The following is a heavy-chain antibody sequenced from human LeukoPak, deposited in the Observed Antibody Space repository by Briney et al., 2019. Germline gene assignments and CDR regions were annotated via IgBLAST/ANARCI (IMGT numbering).Heavy chain of an antibody. CDR3: AKGARWELPLDY. D-gene: IGHD1-26*01. J-gene: IGHJ4*02. Sequence: GGSLRLSCAASGFTFSSYAMSWVRQAPGKGLEWVSAISGSGGRTYYADSVKGRFTISRDNSMDTLYLQMNSLRSDDTAVYYCAKGARWELPLDYWGQGTLVTVSS. CDR2: ISGSGGRT. CDR1: GFTFSSYA. V-gene: IGHV3-23*01.